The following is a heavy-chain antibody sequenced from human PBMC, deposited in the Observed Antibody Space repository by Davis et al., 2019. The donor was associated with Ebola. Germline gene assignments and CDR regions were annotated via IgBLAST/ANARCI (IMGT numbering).Heavy chain of an antibody. CDR3: ARVPYY. J-gene: IGHJ4*02. CDR1: GYTFTSYG. V-gene: IGHV1-18*04. Sequence: ASVKVSCKASGYTFTSYGITWVRQAPGQGLEWMGWINPHNGNTNYAQNVQGRVTMTTDTSTTTAYMEVGSLRSDDTAVYYCARVPYYWGQGTLVTVSS. CDR2: INPHNGNT.